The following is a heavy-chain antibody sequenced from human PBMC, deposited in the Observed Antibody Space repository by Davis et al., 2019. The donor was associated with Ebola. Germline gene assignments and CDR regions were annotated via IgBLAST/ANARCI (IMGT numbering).Heavy chain of an antibody. CDR2: IKQDGGEK. CDR1: GFIFSNYW. V-gene: IGHV3-7*01. CDR3: ARAEAKWLLLPLDY. J-gene: IGHJ4*02. D-gene: IGHD3-22*01. Sequence: GGSLRLSCAASGFIFSNYWMSWVRQAPGKGPEWVAIIKQDGGEKYYVDSVKGRFTISRDNAKNSLYLQMNSLRAEDTAVYYCARAEAKWLLLPLDYWGQGTLVTVSS.